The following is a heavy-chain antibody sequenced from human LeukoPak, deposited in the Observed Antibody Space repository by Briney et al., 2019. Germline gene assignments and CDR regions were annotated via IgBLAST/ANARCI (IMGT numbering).Heavy chain of an antibody. J-gene: IGHJ4*02. CDR3: ARARYRYGPHFDY. V-gene: IGHV4-30-4*01. D-gene: IGHD5-18*01. CDR1: GGSISSGDSY. CDR2: ISYSGGT. Sequence: SETLSLTCTVSGGSISSGDSYWSWIRQPPGKGLEWIGYISYSGGTYSNPSLTSRVTISVDTSKNKFSLKLSSVTAADTAVYYCARARYRYGPHFDYWGQGTLVTVSS.